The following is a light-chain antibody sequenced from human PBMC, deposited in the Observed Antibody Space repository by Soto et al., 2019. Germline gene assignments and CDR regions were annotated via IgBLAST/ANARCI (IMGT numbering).Light chain of an antibody. V-gene: IGLV2-14*01. Sequence: ALTQPASVSGSPGQSITISCTGTSTDVGGYNYVSWYQQQPGQAPKLIISEVSNRPSGISNRFSGSKSGNTASLTISGLQAEDEADYFCSSYTSSSPYVFGSGTKVTV. J-gene: IGLJ1*01. CDR3: SSYTSSSPYV. CDR1: STDVGGYNY. CDR2: EVS.